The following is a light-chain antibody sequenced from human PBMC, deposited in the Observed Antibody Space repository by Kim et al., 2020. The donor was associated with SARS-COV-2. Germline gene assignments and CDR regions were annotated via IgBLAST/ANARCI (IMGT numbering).Light chain of an antibody. CDR3: SSYTSSTTFV. Sequence: GQSIASSCTGTGGDVGGYNYVSWFQQHPGKAPKLMIYDVTKRPPGVSDRFSGSKSGNTASLTISGLQAEDEADYYCSSYTSSTTFVFGTGTKVTVL. J-gene: IGLJ1*01. CDR1: GGDVGGYNY. V-gene: IGLV2-14*04. CDR2: DVT.